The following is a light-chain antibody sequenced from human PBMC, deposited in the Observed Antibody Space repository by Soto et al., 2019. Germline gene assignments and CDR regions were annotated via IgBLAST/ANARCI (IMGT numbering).Light chain of an antibody. CDR2: DNN. CDR3: GTWDSSLSAYV. CDR1: SSNIGNNY. V-gene: IGLV1-51*01. J-gene: IGLJ1*01. Sequence: QSVLMQPPSVSAAPGQKVTISCSGSSSNIGNNYVSWYQQVPGTAPKLLIYDNNKRPSGIPDRFSGSKSGTSATLGITGLQTGDEADYYCGTWDSSLSAYVFGTGTKLTVL.